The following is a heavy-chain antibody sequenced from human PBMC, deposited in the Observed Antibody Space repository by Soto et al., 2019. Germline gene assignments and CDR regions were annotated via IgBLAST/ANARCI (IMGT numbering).Heavy chain of an antibody. CDR3: ARDRRYYDSTPDAFDI. CDR1: GYTFTGYY. Sequence: GPSVKVSCKASGYTFTGYYMHWVRQAPGQGLEWMGWINPNSGGTNYAQKFQGRVTITRDTSASTAYMELSSLRFEDTAVYYCARDRRYYDSTPDAFDIWGQGTMVTVSS. V-gene: IGHV1-2*02. J-gene: IGHJ3*02. D-gene: IGHD3-22*01. CDR2: INPNSGGT.